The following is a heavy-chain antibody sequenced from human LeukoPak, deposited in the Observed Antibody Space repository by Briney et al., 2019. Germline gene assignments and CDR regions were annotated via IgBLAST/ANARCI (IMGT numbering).Heavy chain of an antibody. CDR1: GYTLTELP. V-gene: IGHV1-24*01. Sequence: ASVKVSCKVSGYTLTELPMHWVRQAPGKGLEWMGGFDPEDGETIYAQKFQGRVTMTEDTSTDTAYMELSSLRSEDTAVYYCATLNSGNTPYYYYGMDVWGQGTTVTVSS. CDR3: ATLNSGNTPYYYYGMDV. CDR2: FDPEDGET. D-gene: IGHD3-10*01. J-gene: IGHJ6*02.